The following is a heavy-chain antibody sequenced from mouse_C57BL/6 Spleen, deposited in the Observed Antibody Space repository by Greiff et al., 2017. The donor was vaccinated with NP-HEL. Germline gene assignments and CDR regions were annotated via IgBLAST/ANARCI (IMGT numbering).Heavy chain of an antibody. CDR2: ISYSGST. J-gene: IGHJ2*01. CDR1: GYSITSGYD. Sequence: EVQLQQSGPGMVKPSQSLSLTCTVTGYSITSGYDWHWIRHFPGNKLEWMGYISYSGSTNYNPSLKSRISITHDTSKNHFFLKLNSVTTEDTATYYCARGGYGTPNFDYWGQGTTLTVSS. V-gene: IGHV3-1*01. CDR3: ARGGYGTPNFDY. D-gene: IGHD1-1*01.